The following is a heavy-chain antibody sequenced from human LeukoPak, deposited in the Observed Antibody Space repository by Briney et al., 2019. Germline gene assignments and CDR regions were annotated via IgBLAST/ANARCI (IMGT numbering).Heavy chain of an antibody. D-gene: IGHD1-26*01. Sequence: PGGSLRLSCTVSGFTVSSNSMSWVRQAPGKGLEWVSFIYSDNTHYSDSVKGRFTISRDNSKNTIYLQMHSLTAADTAVYYCAKDRSIGTYYTFDHWGQGTLVTVSS. CDR3: AKDRSIGTYYTFDH. J-gene: IGHJ4*02. CDR2: IYSDNT. CDR1: GFTVSSNS. V-gene: IGHV3-53*01.